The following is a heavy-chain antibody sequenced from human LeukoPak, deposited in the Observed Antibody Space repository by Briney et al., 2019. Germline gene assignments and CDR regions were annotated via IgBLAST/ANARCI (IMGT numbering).Heavy chain of an antibody. CDR1: GYTFTSYG. Sequence: ASVKVSCKASGYTFTSYGISWVRQAPGQGLEWMGRINPNSGGTNYAQKFQGRVTMTRDTSISTAYMELSRPRPDDTAVYYCARESSSGWYFNYWGQGTLVTVSS. CDR2: INPNSGGT. J-gene: IGHJ4*02. CDR3: ARESSSGWYFNY. V-gene: IGHV1-2*06. D-gene: IGHD6-19*01.